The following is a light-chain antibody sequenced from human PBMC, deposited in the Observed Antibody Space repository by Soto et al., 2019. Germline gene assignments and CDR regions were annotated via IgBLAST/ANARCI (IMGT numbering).Light chain of an antibody. CDR2: GAS. J-gene: IGKJ2*01. V-gene: IGKV3-15*01. CDR1: QSVSSN. CDR3: QHYNNWPPYT. Sequence: EIVMSQSPATLSVSPGERATLSCRASQSVSSNLAWYQQKPGQAPRLLIYGASTRATGLPARFSGSGSGTEFTLTISSLQSVDFAVYYCQHYNNWPPYTFGQGTKLKIK.